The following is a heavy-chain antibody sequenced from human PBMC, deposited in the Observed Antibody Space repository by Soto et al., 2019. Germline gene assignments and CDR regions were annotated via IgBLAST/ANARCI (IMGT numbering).Heavy chain of an antibody. V-gene: IGHV2-5*02. CDR1: GFSLSTSGVG. D-gene: IGHD3-9*01. J-gene: IGHJ4*02. Sequence: QITLKESGPTLVRPTQTPTLTCAFSGFSLSTSGVGVGGIRQPPGKALEWLAVIYWDDSKHYSPSLRSRLTITKDTSKNQVVLTMTNMDPMDTGTYYCAHKGPEDWPLDYWGQGTLVTVSS. CDR2: IYWDDSK. CDR3: AHKGPEDWPLDY.